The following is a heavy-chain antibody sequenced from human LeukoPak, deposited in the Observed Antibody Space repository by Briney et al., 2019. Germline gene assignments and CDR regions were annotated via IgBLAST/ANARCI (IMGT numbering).Heavy chain of an antibody. V-gene: IGHV3-23*01. D-gene: IGHD3-3*01. CDR1: GFTFSTYG. Sequence: GGSLRLSCAGSGFTFSTYGMTWVRQAPGKGLEWVSAISGSGGSIYYADSVKGRFTISRDNSKNTLYLQMNSLRAEDTAVYYCAKVRISTIFGVVTYFDYWGQGTLVTVSS. CDR3: AKVRISTIFGVVTYFDY. CDR2: ISGSGGSI. J-gene: IGHJ4*02.